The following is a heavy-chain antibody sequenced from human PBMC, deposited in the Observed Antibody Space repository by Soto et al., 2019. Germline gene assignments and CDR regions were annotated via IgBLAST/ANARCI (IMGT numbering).Heavy chain of an antibody. CDR2: ISYDGSNK. CDR3: AKGCVLSQDYYYYMDV. V-gene: IGHV3-30*18. CDR1: GFTFSSYG. D-gene: IGHD3-10*02. J-gene: IGHJ6*03. Sequence: QVQLVESGGGVVQPGRSLRLSCAASGFTFSSYGMHWVRQAPGKGLEWVAVISYDGSNKYYADSVKGRFTISRDNSKKAMYLQMNSLRAEEVAVYYCAKGCVLSQDYYYYMDVWGKGTEVTLSS.